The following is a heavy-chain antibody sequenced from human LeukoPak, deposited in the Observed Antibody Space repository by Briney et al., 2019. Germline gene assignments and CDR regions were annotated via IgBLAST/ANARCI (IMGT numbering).Heavy chain of an antibody. Sequence: PSETLSLTCAVYGESFSGYYWSWIRQPPGKGLEWIGEINHSGSTNYNPSLKSRVTISVDTSKNQFSLKLSSVTAADTAVYYCARVHYDILTGYQVFYFDYWGQGTLVTVSS. CDR3: ARVHYDILTGYQVFYFDY. D-gene: IGHD3-9*01. CDR2: INHSGST. V-gene: IGHV4-34*01. J-gene: IGHJ4*02. CDR1: GESFSGYY.